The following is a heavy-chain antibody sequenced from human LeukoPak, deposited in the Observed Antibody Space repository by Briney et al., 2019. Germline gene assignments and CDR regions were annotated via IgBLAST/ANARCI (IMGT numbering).Heavy chain of an antibody. D-gene: IGHD2-15*01. Sequence: GGSLRLSCAASGFTFSTSWMSWVRQVPGKGLEWVANIKKDGSETYYVDSVKGRFTISRDNAKNSLYLQMNSLRAEDTAMYYCARYEGWFQDYWGQGTLVTVSS. CDR1: GFTFSTSW. CDR2: IKKDGSET. J-gene: IGHJ4*02. CDR3: ARYEGWFQDY. V-gene: IGHV3-7*03.